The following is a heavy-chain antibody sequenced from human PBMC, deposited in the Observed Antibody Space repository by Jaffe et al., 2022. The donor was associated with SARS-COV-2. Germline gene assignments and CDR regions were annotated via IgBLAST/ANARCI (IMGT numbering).Heavy chain of an antibody. Sequence: QVQLQESGPGLLKPSGTLSLTCTVSGGSIINNKWWSWVRQAPGKGLEWIGEIYHGGSTNYHPSLRSRVTISVDKSKNQFSLNLRSVTAADTAVYYCARGLGRGSSSDWFDPWGQGILVTVSS. J-gene: IGHJ5*02. CDR1: GGSIINNKW. D-gene: IGHD6-6*01. V-gene: IGHV4-4*02. CDR2: IYHGGST. CDR3: ARGLGRGSSSDWFDP.